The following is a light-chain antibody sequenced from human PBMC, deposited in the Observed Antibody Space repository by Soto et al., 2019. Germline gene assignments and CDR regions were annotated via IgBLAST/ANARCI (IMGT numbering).Light chain of an antibody. CDR3: CSYAGRYTPYV. J-gene: IGLJ1*01. V-gene: IGLV2-11*01. CDR1: SSDVGGYNY. CDR2: DVT. Sequence: QSVLTQPRSVSGSPGQSITISCSGTSSDVGGYNYVSWYQQQPGKAPKLIIYDVTKRPSGVPDRFSGSKSGNTASLTISGLQAEDEADYYCCSYAGRYTPYVFATGTKLTVL.